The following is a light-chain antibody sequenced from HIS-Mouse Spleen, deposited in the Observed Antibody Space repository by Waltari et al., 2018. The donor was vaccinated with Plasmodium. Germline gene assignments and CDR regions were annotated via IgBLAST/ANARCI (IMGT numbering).Light chain of an antibody. CDR3: MIWPSNASGV. Sequence: QPVLTQPPSSSASPGESARLTCTLPSDINVGSYNIIWYQQKPGSPPRYLLYYYSDSDKGQGSGVPSRFSGSKDASANTGILLISGLQSEDEADYYCMIWPSNASGVFGGGTKLTVL. J-gene: IGLJ3*02. CDR1: SDINVGSYN. CDR2: YYSDSDK. V-gene: IGLV5-37*01.